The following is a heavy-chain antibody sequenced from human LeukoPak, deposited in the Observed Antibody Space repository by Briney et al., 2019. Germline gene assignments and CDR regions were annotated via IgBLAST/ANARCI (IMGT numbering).Heavy chain of an antibody. D-gene: IGHD3-10*01. CDR3: ATNILVRDIINWFDP. J-gene: IGHJ5*02. CDR2: IYYSGST. V-gene: IGHV4-59*01. CDR1: GGSISSYY. Sequence: PSETLSLTCTVSGGSISSYYWSWIRQSPGKGLEWIGYIYYSGSTNFNPSLKSRVTISVDTSKNQFSLKLSSVTAADTAVYYCATNILVRDIINWFDPWGQGTLVTVSS.